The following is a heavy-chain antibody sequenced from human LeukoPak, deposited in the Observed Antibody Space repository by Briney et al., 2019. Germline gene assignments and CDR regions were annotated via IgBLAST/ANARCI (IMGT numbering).Heavy chain of an antibody. J-gene: IGHJ4*02. Sequence: ASVKVSCKASGYTCTGYYMHWVRQAPGQALEWMGRINPNSGGTNYAQKFQGRVTMTRDTSISTAYMELSRLRSDDTAAYYCARAAFGGVIVIRTFDYWGQGTLVTVSS. V-gene: IGHV1-2*06. D-gene: IGHD3-16*02. CDR1: GYTCTGYY. CDR2: INPNSGGT. CDR3: ARAAFGGVIVIRTFDY.